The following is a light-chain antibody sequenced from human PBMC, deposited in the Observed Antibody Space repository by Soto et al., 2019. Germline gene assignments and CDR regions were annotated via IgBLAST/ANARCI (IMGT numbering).Light chain of an antibody. CDR1: SNDIGGYNY. CDR2: DVS. Sequence: QSALTQPASVSGSPGQSITIPCTGTSNDIGGYNYVSWYQQHPGKVPKLMIFDVSYRPSGISDRFSGSKSVNTASLTISGLQPEDEADYYCSSYGASSTLFGGGTKVTVL. J-gene: IGLJ2*01. CDR3: SSYGASSTL. V-gene: IGLV2-14*03.